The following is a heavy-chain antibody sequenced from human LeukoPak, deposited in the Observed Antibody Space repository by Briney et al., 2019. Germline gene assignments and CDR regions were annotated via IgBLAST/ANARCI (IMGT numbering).Heavy chain of an antibody. V-gene: IGHV3-53*01. J-gene: IGHJ3*02. CDR1: GFTVSTNY. Sequence: GGSLRLSCAVSGFTVSTNYMSWVRQAPGKGLEWVSILYSGGDIYYADSVKGRFTISRDNSRNTLYLQMNTLRAEDTAVYYCARESRYYDSSGYYFDAFDIWGQGTMVTVSS. CDR2: LYSGGDI. D-gene: IGHD3-22*01. CDR3: ARESRYYDSSGYYFDAFDI.